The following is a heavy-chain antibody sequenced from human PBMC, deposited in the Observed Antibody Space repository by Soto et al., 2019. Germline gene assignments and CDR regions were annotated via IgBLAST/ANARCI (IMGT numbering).Heavy chain of an antibody. J-gene: IGHJ6*02. CDR3: ERLATFGGVIARVEYYYAMDG. V-gene: IGHV5-51*01. Sequence: PGESLNISCKFSGYIFRSYFICWVRQMPGKGLEWMCSIYPVGSYTRYSPSFQGHVTISADNSISTAYLQWSSLKASDTAMYYCERLATFGGVIARVEYYYAMDGRGQRTTVTVAS. CDR2: IYPVGSYT. CDR1: GYIFRSYF. D-gene: IGHD3-16*02.